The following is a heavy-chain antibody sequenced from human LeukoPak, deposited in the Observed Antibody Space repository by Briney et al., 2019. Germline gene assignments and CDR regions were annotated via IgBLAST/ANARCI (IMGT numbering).Heavy chain of an antibody. Sequence: SETLSLTCAVYGGTFSAYYWSWIRQPPGKGLEWIGEINHSGSTTNYNPSLKSRVTISVDTSKNQFSLQLKSVTAADTAVYYCVSIQLRTSWFDPWGQGTLVTVSS. D-gene: IGHD1-1*01. CDR3: VSIQLRTSWFDP. V-gene: IGHV4-34*01. CDR1: GGTFSAYY. CDR2: INHSGSTT. J-gene: IGHJ5*02.